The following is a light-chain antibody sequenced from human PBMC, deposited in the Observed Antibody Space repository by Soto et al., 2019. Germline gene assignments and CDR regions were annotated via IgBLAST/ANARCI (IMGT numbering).Light chain of an antibody. CDR2: GAS. CDR1: QSVSNN. V-gene: IGKV3D-15*01. J-gene: IGKJ1*01. Sequence: EIVLTQSPCTLSFSPGERATLSCRASQSVSNNYLAWYQQKPGQAPRLLIYGASNRATGIPDRFSGSGSGTEFTLTINSLQSEDFAVYYCQQYNNWPRTFGQRTKVDIK. CDR3: QQYNNWPRT.